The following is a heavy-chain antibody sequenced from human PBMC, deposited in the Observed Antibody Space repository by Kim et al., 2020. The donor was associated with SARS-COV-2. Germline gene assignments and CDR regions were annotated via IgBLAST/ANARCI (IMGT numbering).Heavy chain of an antibody. D-gene: IGHD6-6*01. CDR2: INHSGST. V-gene: IGHV4-34*01. CDR3: ARVSAARYYFDY. J-gene: IGHJ4*02. Sequence: SETLSLTCAVYGGSFSGYYWSWIRQPPGKGLEWIGEINHSGSTNYNPSLKSRVTISVDTSKNQFSLKLSSVTAADRAVYYCARVSAARYYFDYWGQGTL. CDR1: GGSFSGYY.